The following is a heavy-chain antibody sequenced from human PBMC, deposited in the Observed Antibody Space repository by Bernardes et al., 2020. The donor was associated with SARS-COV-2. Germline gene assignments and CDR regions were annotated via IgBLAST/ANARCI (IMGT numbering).Heavy chain of an antibody. CDR1: GFTFSSYA. J-gene: IGHJ4*02. CDR3: AKDYFRFKSAVVITIFDY. D-gene: IGHD3-22*01. Sequence: GGSLRLSCAASGFTFSSYAMSWVRQAPGKGLEWVSAISGSGGSTYYADSVKGRFTISRDNSKNTLYLQMNSLRAEDTAVYYCAKDYFRFKSAVVITIFDYWGQGTLVTVSS. V-gene: IGHV3-23*01. CDR2: ISGSGGST.